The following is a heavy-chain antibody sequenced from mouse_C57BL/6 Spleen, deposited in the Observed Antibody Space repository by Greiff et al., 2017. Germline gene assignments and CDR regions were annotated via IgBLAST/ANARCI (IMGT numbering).Heavy chain of an antibody. V-gene: IGHV1-15*01. Sequence: QVQLQQSGAELVRPGASVTLSCKASGYTFTDYEMHWVKQTPVHGLEWIGAIDPETGGTAYNQKFKGKAILTADKSSSTAYMELRSLTSEDSAVYYCTRTMVTRAMDYWGQGTSVTVSS. J-gene: IGHJ4*01. D-gene: IGHD2-2*01. CDR2: IDPETGGT. CDR3: TRTMVTRAMDY. CDR1: GYTFTDYE.